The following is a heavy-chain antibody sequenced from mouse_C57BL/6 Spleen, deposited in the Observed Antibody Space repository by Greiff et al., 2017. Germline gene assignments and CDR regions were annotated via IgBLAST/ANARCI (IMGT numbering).Heavy chain of an antibody. CDR3: AREGHYGSFYAMDY. J-gene: IGHJ4*01. D-gene: IGHD1-1*01. CDR1: GYAFSSSW. CDR2: IYPGDGDT. V-gene: IGHV1-82*01. Sequence: QVQLQQSGPELVKPGASVKISCKASGYAFSSSWMNWVKQRPGKGLEWIGRIYPGDGDTNYNGKFKGKATLTADKSSSTAYMQLSSRTTEDAAVYGCAREGHYGSFYAMDYWGQGTSVTVSS.